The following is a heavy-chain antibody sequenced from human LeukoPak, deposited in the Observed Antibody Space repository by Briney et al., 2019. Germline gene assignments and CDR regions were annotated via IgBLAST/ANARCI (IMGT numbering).Heavy chain of an antibody. Sequence: SETLSLTCTVSGGSISSSYWSWIRQPAGKGLEWIGRIYTSGSSTYNPSLKSRVTMSVDTSTTQISLKLSSVTAADTAAYYCARTGGDSSVYHPDYWGQGTLVTVSS. J-gene: IGHJ4*02. D-gene: IGHD3-22*01. CDR3: ARTGGDSSVYHPDY. CDR1: GGSISSSY. CDR2: IYTSGSS. V-gene: IGHV4-4*07.